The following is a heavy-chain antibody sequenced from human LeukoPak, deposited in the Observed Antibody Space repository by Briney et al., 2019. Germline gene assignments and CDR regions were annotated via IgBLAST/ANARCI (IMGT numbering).Heavy chain of an antibody. CDR2: ISSSSSYI. CDR3: ARSDY. J-gene: IGHJ4*02. V-gene: IGHV3-21*01. Sequence: GGSLRLSCAASGFTFSSYSMNWVRQAPGKGLEWVSSISSSSSYIYYAGSVKGRSTIPRDNAKNSLHLQMNSLRAEDTAVYYCARSDYWGQGTLVTVSS. CDR1: GFTFSSYS.